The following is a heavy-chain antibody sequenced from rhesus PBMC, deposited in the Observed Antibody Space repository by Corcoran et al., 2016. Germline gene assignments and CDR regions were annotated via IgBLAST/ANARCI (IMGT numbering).Heavy chain of an antibody. CDR3: ARYGIAAAPDDAFDF. J-gene: IGHJ3*01. V-gene: IGHV4-80*01. CDR2: NNGNSGIT. D-gene: IGHD6-25*01. Sequence: QVQLQESGPGLVKPSETLSRTCAVSGGSFISYWWSWIRQPPGKGLEWIGENNGNSGITNYNPPLKSRVTISKDASKNQFSLKLSSVTAADTAVYYCARYGIAAAPDDAFDFWGQGLRVTVSS. CDR1: GGSFISYW.